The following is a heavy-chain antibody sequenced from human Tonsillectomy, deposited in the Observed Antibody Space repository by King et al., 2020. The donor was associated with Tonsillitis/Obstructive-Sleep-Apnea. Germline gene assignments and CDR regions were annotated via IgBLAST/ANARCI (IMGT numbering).Heavy chain of an antibody. CDR2: MNPNRGNT. CDR1: GYTFTSYD. CDR3: TRRMTRERHIWFDP. J-gene: IGHJ5*02. V-gene: IGHV1-8*01. D-gene: IGHD2-21*01. Sequence: VQLVESGAEVKKPGTSVKVSCKASGYTFTSYDMNWVRQATGQGLEWMGWMNPNRGNTGYAQKFQGRVTMTRNTSISTAYMELSSLRSEDTVVYYCTRRMTRERHIWFDPWGQGTLVTVSS.